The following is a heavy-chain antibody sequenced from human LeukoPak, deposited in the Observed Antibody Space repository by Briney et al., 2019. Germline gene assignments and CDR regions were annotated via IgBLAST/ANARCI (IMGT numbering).Heavy chain of an antibody. CDR2: MNPNSGNT. Sequence: ASVKVSCKASGYTFTSYVISWVRQATGQGLEWMGWMNPNSGNTGYAQKFQGRVTMTRNTSISTAYMELSSLRSEDTAVYYCARAFWSGYSYNWFDPWGQGTLVTVSS. V-gene: IGHV1-8*01. J-gene: IGHJ5*02. CDR3: ARAFWSGYSYNWFDP. CDR1: GYTFTSYV. D-gene: IGHD3-3*01.